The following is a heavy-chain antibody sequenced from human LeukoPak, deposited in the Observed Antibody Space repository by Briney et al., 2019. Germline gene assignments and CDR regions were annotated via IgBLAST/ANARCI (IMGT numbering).Heavy chain of an antibody. J-gene: IGHJ5*01. CDR1: GGSVSSGSYY. CDR2: IYYSGST. CDR3: ARDLAVAGRASNWFDS. Sequence: PSETLSLTCTVSGGSVSSGSYYWSWIRQPPGKGLEWIVYIYYSGSTNYNPSLKSRVTISVDTSKNQFSLKLSSVTAADTAVYYCARDLAVAGRASNWFDSWGQGTLVTVSS. V-gene: IGHV4-61*01. D-gene: IGHD6-19*01.